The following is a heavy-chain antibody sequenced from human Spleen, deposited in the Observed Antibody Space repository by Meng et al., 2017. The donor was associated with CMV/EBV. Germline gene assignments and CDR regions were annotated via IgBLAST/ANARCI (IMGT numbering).Heavy chain of an antibody. CDR1: GFTLCSYN. D-gene: IGHD6-6*01. Sequence: GGSLRLSCAASGFTLCSYNMNWVRQAPGKGLEWVSSISSSRSYIYYADSVKGRFTIARDNAKNSLYLQMNSLGAEDTAIYYCAREGSSSYYFDYWGQGTVVTVSS. J-gene: IGHJ4*02. V-gene: IGHV3-21*01. CDR2: ISSSRSYI. CDR3: AREGSSSYYFDY.